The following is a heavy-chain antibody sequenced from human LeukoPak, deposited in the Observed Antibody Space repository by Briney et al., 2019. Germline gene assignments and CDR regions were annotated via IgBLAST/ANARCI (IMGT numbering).Heavy chain of an antibody. CDR2: IIPILGIA. J-gene: IGHJ2*01. V-gene: IGHV1-69*04. D-gene: IGHD3-22*01. CDR3: ARATYYYDSSGYYSGVWYFDL. Sequence: GGSLRLSCAASGFTFSSYAISWVRQAPGQGLEWMGRIIPILGIANYAQKFQGRVTITADKSTSTAYMELSSLRSEDTAVYYCARATYYYDSSGYYSGVWYFDLWGRGTLVTVSS. CDR1: GFTFSSYA.